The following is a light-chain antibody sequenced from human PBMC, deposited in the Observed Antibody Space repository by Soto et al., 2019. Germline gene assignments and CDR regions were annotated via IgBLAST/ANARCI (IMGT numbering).Light chain of an antibody. J-gene: IGKJ2*01. Sequence: VMTQSPGTLSLSPGEAATLSCRASQSVSSNLAWYQQKPGQAPRLLIYGASTRATGIPARFSGSGSGTEFTLTISSLQSEDFAIYYCQQYDIWPPYTFGQGTKVDIK. V-gene: IGKV3-15*01. CDR3: QQYDIWPPYT. CDR1: QSVSSN. CDR2: GAS.